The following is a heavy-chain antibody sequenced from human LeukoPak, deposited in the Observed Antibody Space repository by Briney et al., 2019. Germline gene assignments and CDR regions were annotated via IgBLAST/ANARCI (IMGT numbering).Heavy chain of an antibody. Sequence: SETLSLTCAVYGGSFSGYYWSWIRQPPGKGLEWIGEINHSGSTNYNPSLKSRVTISVDTSKNQFSLKLSSVTAADTAVYYCARVDDYGGVGNFDYWGQGILVTVSS. CDR2: INHSGST. J-gene: IGHJ4*02. D-gene: IGHD4-23*01. CDR1: GGSFSGYY. CDR3: ARVDDYGGVGNFDY. V-gene: IGHV4-34*01.